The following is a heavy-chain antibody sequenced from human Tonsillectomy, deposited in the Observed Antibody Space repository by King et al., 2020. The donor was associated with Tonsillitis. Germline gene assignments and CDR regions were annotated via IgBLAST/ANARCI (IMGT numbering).Heavy chain of an antibody. Sequence: QLQESGSGLVKPSQTLSLTCAVSGGSISSDNYSWSWIRQPPGKGLEWIGYIYHSGSTYYNPSLKSRVTLSVDRSTNQFSLKLSSVTAADTAVYYCARGGTAHEDAVDIWGQGTMGTVSS. D-gene: IGHD2-21*02. CDR3: ARGGTAHEDAVDI. V-gene: IGHV4-30-2*01. CDR2: IYHSGST. CDR1: GGSISSDNYS. J-gene: IGHJ3*02.